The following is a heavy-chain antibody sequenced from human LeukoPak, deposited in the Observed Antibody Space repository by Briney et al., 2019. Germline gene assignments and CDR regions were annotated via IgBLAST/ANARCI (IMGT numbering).Heavy chain of an antibody. V-gene: IGHV3-7*03. CDR2: TKQDGSQK. J-gene: IGHJ6*02. D-gene: IGHD3-3*01. CDR3: ARDWSIRAGDV. Sequence: GGSLRLSCTASGFTFNSYWMTWVRQAPGKGLEWMANTKQDGSQKYYVDSVKGRFTISRDNAKNSLYLQLNSLRAEDTAVYYCARDWSIRAGDVWGQGITVTVSS. CDR1: GFTFNSYW.